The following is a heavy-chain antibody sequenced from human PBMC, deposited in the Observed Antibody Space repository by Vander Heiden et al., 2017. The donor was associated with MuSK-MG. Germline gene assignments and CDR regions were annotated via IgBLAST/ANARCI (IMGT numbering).Heavy chain of an antibody. J-gene: IGHJ6*03. Sequence: QVQLQESVPVLVKPSETLSLTSTVSGGSISSCYWSLTRQPAGKGLEWVGSIYTSGSTHYNPPLKSRVTMSVDTSKNQFYLKLSSVAAADTAVYYCARDLYGGNPFSYYYYMDVWGKGTTVTVSS. D-gene: IGHD4-17*01. CDR2: IYTSGST. CDR1: GGSISSCY. CDR3: ARDLYGGNPFSYYYYMDV. V-gene: IGHV4-4*07.